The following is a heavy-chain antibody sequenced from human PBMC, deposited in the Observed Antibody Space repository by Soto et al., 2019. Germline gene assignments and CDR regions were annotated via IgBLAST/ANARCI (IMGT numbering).Heavy chain of an antibody. CDR1: GFTFSSYA. CDR2: ISYDGSNK. CDR3: ARDGGTRSRWYSSGWYGHGAGDYYYGMDV. Sequence: QVQLVESGGGVVQPGRSLRLSCAASGFTFSSYAMHWVRQAPGKGLEWVAVISYDGSNKYYADSVKGRFTISRDNSKNTLYLQMNSLRAEDTAVYYCARDGGTRSRWYSSGWYGHGAGDYYYGMDVWGQGTTVTVSS. V-gene: IGHV3-30-3*01. J-gene: IGHJ6*02. D-gene: IGHD6-19*01.